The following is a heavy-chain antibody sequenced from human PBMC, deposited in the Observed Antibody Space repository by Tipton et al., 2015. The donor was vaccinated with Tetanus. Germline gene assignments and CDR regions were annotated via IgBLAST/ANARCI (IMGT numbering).Heavy chain of an antibody. CDR3: ARHQSGYFTPFDY. D-gene: IGHD3-3*01. CDR1: GGSIRGGTFY. J-gene: IGHJ4*02. CDR2: IYESGDT. Sequence: TLSLTCTVSGGSIRGGTFYWGWIRQPPGKGLEWIGSIYESGDTYYIPSLKSRVTISVDTSKNQFSLNLNSMAAGDTGGYYCARHQSGYFTPFDYWGQGNLVTVSS. V-gene: IGHV4-39*01.